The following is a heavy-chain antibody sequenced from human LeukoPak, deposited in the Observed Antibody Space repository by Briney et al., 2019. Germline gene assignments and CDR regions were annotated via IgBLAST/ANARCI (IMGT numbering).Heavy chain of an antibody. J-gene: IGHJ4*02. Sequence: GGSLRLSCAVSGFTFSSYAMSWVRQAPGKGLEWVSAITGDGANTYYADSVRGQFTISRDNSKNTLYLEMNSLRAEDTAVYYCAEDRFGNNWNDAFDCWGQGTLVTVSS. D-gene: IGHD1-1*01. V-gene: IGHV3-23*01. CDR1: GFTFSSYA. CDR2: ITGDGANT. CDR3: AEDRFGNNWNDAFDC.